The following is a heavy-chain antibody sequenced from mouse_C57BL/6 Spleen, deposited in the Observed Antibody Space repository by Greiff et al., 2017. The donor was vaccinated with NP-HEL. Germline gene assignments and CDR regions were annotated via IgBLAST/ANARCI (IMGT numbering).Heavy chain of an antibody. CDR2: INPNNGGT. CDR3: ARSGYGNYWYFDV. J-gene: IGHJ1*03. Sequence: LVESGPELVKPGASVKIPCKASGYTFTDYNMDWVKQSHGKSLEWIGGINPNNGGTIYNQKFKGKATLTVDKSSSTAYMELRSLTSEDTAVYYCARSGYGNYWYFDVWGTGTTVTVSS. D-gene: IGHD2-10*02. V-gene: IGHV1-18*01. CDR1: GYTFTDYN.